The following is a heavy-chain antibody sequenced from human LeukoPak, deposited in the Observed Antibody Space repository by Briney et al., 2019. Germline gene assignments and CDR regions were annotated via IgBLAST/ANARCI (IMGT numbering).Heavy chain of an antibody. D-gene: IGHD1-26*01. J-gene: IGHJ6*02. Sequence: GRSLRLSCAASGFSFDDYAMHWVRQTPGKGLEWVSGISWNSDTIGYADSVKGRFTISRDNSKNTLYLQMNSLRAEDTAVYYCAKAKWELYYYALDVWGQGTTVTVSS. CDR2: ISWNSDTI. CDR1: GFSFDDYA. V-gene: IGHV3-9*01. CDR3: AKAKWELYYYALDV.